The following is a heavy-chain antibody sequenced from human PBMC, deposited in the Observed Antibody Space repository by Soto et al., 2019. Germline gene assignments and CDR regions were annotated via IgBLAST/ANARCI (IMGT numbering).Heavy chain of an antibody. D-gene: IGHD2-15*01. J-gene: IGHJ4*02. CDR3: ARGQVVAAQH. CDR1: GGSISRGGYS. V-gene: IGHV4-30-2*01. CDR2: IYHSGST. Sequence: QLQLQESRSGLVKPSQTLSLTCAVSGGSISRGGYSWSWLRRPPGKGLEWIGYIYHSGSTYYNPSLKSRVTISVDRSKNQFSLKLSSVTGADTAVYYCARGQVVAAQHWGQGTLVTVSS.